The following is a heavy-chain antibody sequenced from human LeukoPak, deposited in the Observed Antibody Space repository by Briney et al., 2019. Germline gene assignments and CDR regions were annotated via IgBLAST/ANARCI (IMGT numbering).Heavy chain of an antibody. CDR1: GFTVSSNY. CDR3: ARDLASSPHYYYYGMDV. J-gene: IGHJ6*02. V-gene: IGHV3-53*01. Sequence: PGGSLRLSCAASGFTVSSNYMSWVRQAPGKGLERVSVIYSGGSTYYADSVKGRFTISRDNSKNTLYLQMNSLRAEDTAVYYCARDLASSPHYYYYGMDVWGQGTTVTVSS. D-gene: IGHD6-13*01. CDR2: IYSGGST.